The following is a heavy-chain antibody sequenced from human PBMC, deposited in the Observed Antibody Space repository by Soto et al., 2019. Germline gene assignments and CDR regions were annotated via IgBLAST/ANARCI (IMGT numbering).Heavy chain of an antibody. J-gene: IGHJ4*02. V-gene: IGHV3-15*01. CDR1: GCTFSNAW. Sequence: GSLRLPCSASGCTFSNAWMSWVRQAPGKGLEWVGLIKKKADGGTTEYAAPLKGRFTISRDDSKNTLYLQMSSLKIEDTAVYYCRTQWLDWGQGTLVTVYS. CDR3: RTQWLD. CDR2: IKKKADGGTT. D-gene: IGHD6-19*01.